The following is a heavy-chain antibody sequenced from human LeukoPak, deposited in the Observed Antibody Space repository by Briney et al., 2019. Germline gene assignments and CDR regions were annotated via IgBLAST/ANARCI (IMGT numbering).Heavy chain of an antibody. CDR1: GYTVTGYY. CDR3: ARDSYLGYCSGGSCCKDH. V-gene: IGHV1-2*02. J-gene: IGHJ4*02. CDR2: INPNSGGT. Sequence: ASVKVSCKASGYTVTGYYMHWVRQAPGQGLECMGWINPNSGGTNYAQKFQGRVTMTRDTSISTAYMELSRLRSDDTAVYYCARDSYLGYCSGGSCCKDHWGQGTLVTVSS. D-gene: IGHD2-15*01.